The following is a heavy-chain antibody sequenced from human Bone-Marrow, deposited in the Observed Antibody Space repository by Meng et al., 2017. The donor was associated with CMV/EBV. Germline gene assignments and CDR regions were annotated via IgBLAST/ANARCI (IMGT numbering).Heavy chain of an antibody. D-gene: IGHD2/OR15-2a*01. CDR2: INFNGADT. Sequence: ASAKVSCKVSGYTFTGFFLHWVRQAPGQGLEWMGWINFNGADTDYAQKFQGRVTMTRDTSISTAYMELSSLRSDDTAVYFCASPRSVRATLVGFHYYYGMDVWGQGTTVTVSS. V-gene: IGHV1-2*02. CDR1: GYTFTGFF. CDR3: ASPRSVRATLVGFHYYYGMDV. J-gene: IGHJ6*02.